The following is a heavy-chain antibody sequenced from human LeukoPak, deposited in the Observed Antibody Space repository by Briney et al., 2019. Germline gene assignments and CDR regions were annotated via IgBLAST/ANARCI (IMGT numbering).Heavy chain of an antibody. CDR1: GYTFTGYY. CDR3: ARSAVADTLSAYYFDY. Sequence: ASVKVSCKASGYTFTGYYMHWVRQAPGQGLEWMGWISAYNGNTNYAQKLQGRVTMTADTSTNTAYMELRSLRSDDTAVYYCARSAVADTLSAYYFDYWGQGTLVTVSS. CDR2: ISAYNGNT. J-gene: IGHJ4*02. D-gene: IGHD6-19*01. V-gene: IGHV1-18*04.